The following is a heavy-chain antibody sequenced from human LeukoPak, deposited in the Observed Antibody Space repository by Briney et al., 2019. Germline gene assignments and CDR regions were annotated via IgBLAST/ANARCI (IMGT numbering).Heavy chain of an antibody. D-gene: IGHD3-10*01. J-gene: IGHJ6*02. CDR1: GFSFSNHW. CDR3: ARVLSGNAYDAMDV. Sequence: PGGSLRLPCAASGFSFSNHWMAWVRQAPGQGLEWVANINKDGSETYYVDSVKGRFTISRDNAKNSLHLQMNSLRAEDTAVYYCARVLSGNAYDAMDVWGQGTTVSVSS. V-gene: IGHV3-7*01. CDR2: INKDGSET.